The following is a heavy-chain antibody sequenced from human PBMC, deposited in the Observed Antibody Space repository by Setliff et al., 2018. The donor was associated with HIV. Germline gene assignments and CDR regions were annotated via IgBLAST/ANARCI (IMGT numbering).Heavy chain of an antibody. CDR1: GGSISSGSYY. V-gene: IGHV4-61*02. CDR2: IYTSGNT. J-gene: IGHJ4*02. D-gene: IGHD1-26*01. Sequence: KTSETLSLTCTVSGGSISSGSYYWNWIRQPAGKGLEWIGRIYTSGNTNSNPSLKRRVTISVDTSKNQFSLKLSSVTAADTAVYYCARSSPRFSGSYFDYWGQGTLVTVSS. CDR3: ARSSPRFSGSYFDY.